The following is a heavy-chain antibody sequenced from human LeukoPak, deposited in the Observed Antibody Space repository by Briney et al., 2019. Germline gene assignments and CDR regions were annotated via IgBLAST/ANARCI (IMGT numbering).Heavy chain of an antibody. D-gene: IGHD2-2*01. CDR2: IYWNVDE. J-gene: IGHJ3*02. V-gene: IGHV2-5*01. CDR1: GFSLSTSGVG. CDR3: ARTPPHLGYCSSTSCLGAFDI. Sequence: RESGPTLVNPTQTLTLTCTFSGFSLSTSGVGVGWIRQPPGKALEWLALIYWNVDERYSPSLKTRLTINKDTSKNQVVLTMTNMDPVDTATYYCARTPPHLGYCSSTSCLGAFDIWGQGTIVSVSS.